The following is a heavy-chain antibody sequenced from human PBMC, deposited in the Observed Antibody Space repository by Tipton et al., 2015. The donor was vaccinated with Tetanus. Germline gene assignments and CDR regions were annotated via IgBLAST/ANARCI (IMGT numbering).Heavy chain of an antibody. CDR1: GYTFTSYD. Sequence: QVQLGQSGAEVKKPGASVKVSCKASGYTFTSYDINWVRQATGQGLEWMGWMNPNSGNTGYAQKVQGRVTMTTDTSTNTAHMEVSGLRSEDSAMYYCASAPNRISRAYDYWGQGTQITVS. CDR2: MNPNSGNT. D-gene: IGHD1-14*01. V-gene: IGHV1-8*01. J-gene: IGHJ4*02. CDR3: ASAPNRISRAYDY.